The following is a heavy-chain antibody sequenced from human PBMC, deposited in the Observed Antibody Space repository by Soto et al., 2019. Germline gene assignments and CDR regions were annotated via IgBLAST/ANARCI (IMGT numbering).Heavy chain of an antibody. V-gene: IGHV3-23*01. CDR3: AKGLSGSGAYPWFDP. Sequence: EVQLLESGGGLVQPGGSLRLSCAASAFTFSRFAMSWVRQTPGNGLEWVSAISGGGDNTFYADSVKGRFTISRDNSKNTLYLQMNGLIVEDTVVYYCAKGLSGSGAYPWFDPWGQGTLVTVSS. CDR1: AFTFSRFA. CDR2: ISGGGDNT. J-gene: IGHJ5*02. D-gene: IGHD3-10*01.